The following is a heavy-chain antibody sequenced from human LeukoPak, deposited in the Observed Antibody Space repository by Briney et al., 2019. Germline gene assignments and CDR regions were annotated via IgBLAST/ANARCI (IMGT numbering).Heavy chain of an antibody. CDR1: GFTFSSYG. J-gene: IGHJ4*02. CDR3: AKDEST. Sequence: GGSLRLSCAASGFTFSSYGMHWVRQAPGKGLEWVAVISYDGSNKYYADSVKGRFTISRDNSKNTLYLQMNSLRAEDTAVYYCAKDESTWGQGTPVTVSS. V-gene: IGHV3-30*18. CDR2: ISYDGSNK. D-gene: IGHD1-1*01.